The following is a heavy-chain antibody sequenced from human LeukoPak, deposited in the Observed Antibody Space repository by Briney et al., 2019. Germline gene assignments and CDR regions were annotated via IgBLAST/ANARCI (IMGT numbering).Heavy chain of an antibody. V-gene: IGHV1-18*04. CDR3: ARDYVWGSYRYFDF. CDR2: ISTYNGNT. CDR1: GYTFTSSG. Sequence: GASVKVSCKASGYTFTSSGISWVRQAPGQGLEWMAWISTYNGNTNYAQKLQGRVTMTTETSTSTAYMELRSLRSDDTAVYYCARDYVWGSYRYFDFWGQGTLVIVSS. J-gene: IGHJ4*02. D-gene: IGHD3-16*02.